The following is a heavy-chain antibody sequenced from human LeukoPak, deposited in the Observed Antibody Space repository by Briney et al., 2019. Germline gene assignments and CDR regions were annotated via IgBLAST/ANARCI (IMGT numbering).Heavy chain of an antibody. Sequence: GASVKVSCKASGYTFTSYDINWVRQATGRGLEWMGWMNPNSGNTGYAQKFQGRVTITRNTSISTAYMELSSLRSEDTAVYYCARGGYSGYDKGDWFDPWGQGTLVTVSS. CDR1: GYTFTSYD. D-gene: IGHD5-12*01. CDR3: ARGGYSGYDKGDWFDP. CDR2: MNPNSGNT. J-gene: IGHJ5*02. V-gene: IGHV1-8*03.